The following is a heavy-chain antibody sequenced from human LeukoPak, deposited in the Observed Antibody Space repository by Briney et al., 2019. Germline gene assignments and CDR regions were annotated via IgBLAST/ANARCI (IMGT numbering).Heavy chain of an antibody. Sequence: SGTLSLTCAVPGGSISSSNWWSWVRQPPGKGLEWIGEIYHSGSTNYNPSLKSRVTISVDKSKNQFSLKLTSVTAADTAAYYCARQGDSGWYYFDYWGQGTLVTVSS. V-gene: IGHV4-4*02. CDR1: GGSISSSNW. CDR3: ARQGDSGWYYFDY. J-gene: IGHJ4*02. CDR2: IYHSGST. D-gene: IGHD6-19*01.